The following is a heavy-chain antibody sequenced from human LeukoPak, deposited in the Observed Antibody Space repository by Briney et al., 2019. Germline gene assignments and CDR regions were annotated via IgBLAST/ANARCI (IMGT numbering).Heavy chain of an antibody. CDR1: GFTFSNYA. CDR2: VSGSGGST. D-gene: IGHD2-2*01. V-gene: IGHV3-23*01. Sequence: GGSLRLSCAASGFTFSNYAMSWVRQAPGKGLEWVSAVSGSGGSTYYADSGKGRFTISRDNSKNTLYLQMNSLRAEDTALYYCAKSLSSTSCRKFDYWGQGTLVTVSS. J-gene: IGHJ4*02. CDR3: AKSLSSTSCRKFDY.